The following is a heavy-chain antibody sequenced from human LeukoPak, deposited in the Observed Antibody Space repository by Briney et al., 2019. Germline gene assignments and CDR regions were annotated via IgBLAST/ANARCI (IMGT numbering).Heavy chain of an antibody. D-gene: IGHD3-10*01. J-gene: IGHJ6*03. Sequence: KPSETLSLTCTVSGGSISSYYWSWIRQPPGKGLEWIGYIYYSGSTNYNPSLKSRVTISVDTSKNQFSLKLSSVTAADTAVYYCARRKFIRTRNRDSYYYYIDVWGKGTTVTVSS. CDR2: IYYSGST. CDR1: GGSISSYY. V-gene: IGHV4-59*01. CDR3: ARRKFIRTRNRDSYYYYIDV.